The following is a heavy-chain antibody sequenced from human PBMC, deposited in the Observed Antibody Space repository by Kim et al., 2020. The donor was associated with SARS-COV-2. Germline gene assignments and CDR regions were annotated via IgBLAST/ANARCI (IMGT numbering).Heavy chain of an antibody. D-gene: IGHD2-21*01. J-gene: IGHJ6*02. Sequence: NYAQKSQGRVTITADESTSTAYMGLSSLRSEDTAVYYCARESQVNYGMDVWGQGTTVTVSS. V-gene: IGHV1-69*01. CDR3: ARESQVNYGMDV.